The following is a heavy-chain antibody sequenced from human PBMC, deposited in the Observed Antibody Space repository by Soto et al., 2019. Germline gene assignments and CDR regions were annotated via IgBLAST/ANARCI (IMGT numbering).Heavy chain of an antibody. CDR2: IIPVFGAT. CDR3: AGAPEWSYALSQLVITTFAFY. D-gene: IGHD3-22*01. J-gene: IGHJ4*02. CDR1: GGTFSSYA. Sequence: QVQLVQSGAEVKKPGSSVKVSCKASGGTFSSYAFSWVRQAPGHGLEWMGGIIPVFGATNYAQTFQGRVTITADASTSTAYMEVSSLRAEDTAVYYCAGAPEWSYALSQLVITTFAFYWGQGTLVTVSP. V-gene: IGHV1-69*01.